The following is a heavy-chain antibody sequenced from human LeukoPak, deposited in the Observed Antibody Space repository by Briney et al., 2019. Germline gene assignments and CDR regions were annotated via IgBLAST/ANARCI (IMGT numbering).Heavy chain of an antibody. J-gene: IGHJ6*03. D-gene: IGHD6-13*01. CDR1: GGTFSSYA. V-gene: IGHV1-69*05. CDR2: IIPIFGTA. Sequence: ASVKVSCKASGGTFSSYAISWVRQAPGQGLEWMGGIIPIFGTANYAQKLQGRVTMTTDTSTSTAYMELRSLRSDDTAVYYCAREAGYSSSWSPYYYYMDVWGKGTTVTVSS. CDR3: AREAGYSSSWSPYYYYMDV.